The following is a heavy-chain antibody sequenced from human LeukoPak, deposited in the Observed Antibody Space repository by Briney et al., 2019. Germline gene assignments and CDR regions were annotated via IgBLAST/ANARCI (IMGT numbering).Heavy chain of an antibody. CDR3: SRDEAMTTVGVEFDP. CDR2: ISGSGGST. D-gene: IGHD3-16*01. CDR1: GFTFSSYA. Sequence: GGSLRLSCAASGFTFSSYAMSWVRQAPGKGLEWVSAISGSGGSTYYADSVKGRFTISRDNSKNTLYLQMNSLKTEDTAMYYCSRDEAMTTVGVEFDPWGQGTLVTVSS. J-gene: IGHJ5*02. V-gene: IGHV3-23*01.